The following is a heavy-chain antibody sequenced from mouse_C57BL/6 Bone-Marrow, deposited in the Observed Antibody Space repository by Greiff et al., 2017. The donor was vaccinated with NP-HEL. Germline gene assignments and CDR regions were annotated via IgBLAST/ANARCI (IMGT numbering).Heavy chain of an antibody. Sequence: QVQLQQPGAELVMPGASVKLSCKASGYTFTSYWMHWVKQRPGQGLEWIGELDPSDSYTNYNQKFKGKSTLTVDKSSSTAYMQLSSLTSEDSAVYYCARFYYYGSSYGYFDVWGTGTTVTVSS. CDR1: GYTFTSYW. V-gene: IGHV1-69*01. D-gene: IGHD1-1*01. CDR2: LDPSDSYT. J-gene: IGHJ1*03. CDR3: ARFYYYGSSYGYFDV.